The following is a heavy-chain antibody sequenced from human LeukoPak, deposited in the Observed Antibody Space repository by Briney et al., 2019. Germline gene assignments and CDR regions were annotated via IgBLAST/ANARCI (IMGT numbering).Heavy chain of an antibody. V-gene: IGHV3-23*01. CDR1: GFTFSSYA. CDR3: VDRRYDFWSGYYRF. Sequence: GGSLRLSCAASGFTFSSYAMNWVRQAPGKGLEWVSDISGSGGITYYADSVKGRFTISRDNSKNTLYLQMNSLRAEDTAVYYCVDRRYDFWSGYYRFWGQGTLVTVSS. J-gene: IGHJ4*02. CDR2: ISGSGGIT. D-gene: IGHD3-3*01.